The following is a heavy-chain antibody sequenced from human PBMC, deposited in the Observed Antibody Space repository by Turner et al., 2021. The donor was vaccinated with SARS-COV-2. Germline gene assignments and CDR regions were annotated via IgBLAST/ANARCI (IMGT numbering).Heavy chain of an antibody. D-gene: IGHD3-3*01. V-gene: IGHV3-23*01. CDR3: AKDPFWSGYYAFDI. CDR1: GLTVSIYA. J-gene: IGHJ3*02. Sequence: EVPLLESGGGLVQPGGSLRDSGGASGLTVSIYAMTWVRQAPGKGVEWVEAISGNDGSGPYTYYGDSVKGRFTISRDNSKSMVFLQMSSLRVEDTAVYYCAKDPFWSGYYAFDIWGQGTMVTVAS. CDR2: ISGNDGSGPYT.